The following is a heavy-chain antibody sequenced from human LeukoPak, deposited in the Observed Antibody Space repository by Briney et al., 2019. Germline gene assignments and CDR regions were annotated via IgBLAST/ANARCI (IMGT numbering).Heavy chain of an antibody. Sequence: PSETLSLTCTVSGGSISSYYWSWIRQPPGKGLEWIGYIYYSGSTDYNPSLKSRVTISVDTSKNQFSLKLSSVTAADTAVYYCARGTTFYYDSNTYYYDYWGQGTLVTVSS. J-gene: IGHJ4*02. CDR3: ARGTTFYYDSNTYYYDY. V-gene: IGHV4-59*08. CDR1: GGSISSYY. D-gene: IGHD3-22*01. CDR2: IYYSGST.